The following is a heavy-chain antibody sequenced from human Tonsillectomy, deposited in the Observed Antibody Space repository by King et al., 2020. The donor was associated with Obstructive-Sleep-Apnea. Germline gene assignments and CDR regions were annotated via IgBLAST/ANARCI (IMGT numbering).Heavy chain of an antibody. Sequence: VQLVESGGGVVQPGRSLRLSCAASGFTFSSFGMHWVRQAPGKGLEWVALISYDGSNKYYADSVKGRFTISRDNSKNTLYLQMNSLRAEDTAVYYCAKDPRQSTPLYYFAYWGQGTLVTVSS. V-gene: IGHV3-30*18. CDR1: GFTFSSFG. CDR3: AKDPRQSTPLYYFAY. J-gene: IGHJ4*02. CDR2: ISYDGSNK.